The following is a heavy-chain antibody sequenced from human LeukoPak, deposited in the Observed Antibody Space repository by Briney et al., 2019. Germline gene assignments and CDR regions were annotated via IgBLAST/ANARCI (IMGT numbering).Heavy chain of an antibody. Sequence: GGSLRLSCAVSGFSFSSYWMSWVCQAPVKGLEWVANINEDGSEKYYVDSVKGRFTISRDNTKNSLYLQMNSLRAEDTAVYYCARGGTRGAVDYWGQGTLVTVSS. CDR2: INEDGSEK. CDR3: ARGGTRGAVDY. D-gene: IGHD3-10*01. J-gene: IGHJ4*02. V-gene: IGHV3-7*01. CDR1: GFSFSSYW.